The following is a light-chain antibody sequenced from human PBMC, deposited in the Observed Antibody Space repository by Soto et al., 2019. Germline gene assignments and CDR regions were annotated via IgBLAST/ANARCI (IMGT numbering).Light chain of an antibody. CDR2: DVN. Sequence: QSALTQPASVSGSPGQSITISCTGTTSDVGRYNYVSWHQQHPGKAPKLMLYDVNIRPSGVSNRFSGSKSGNTASLTISGLQAEDEADYYCTSWTTSTTMIFGGGTKLTVL. J-gene: IGLJ2*01. CDR3: TSWTTSTTMI. CDR1: TSDVGRYNY. V-gene: IGLV2-14*03.